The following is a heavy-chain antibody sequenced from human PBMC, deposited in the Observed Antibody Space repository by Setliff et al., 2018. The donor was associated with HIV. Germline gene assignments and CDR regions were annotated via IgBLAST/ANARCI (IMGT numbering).Heavy chain of an antibody. CDR3: ARGMDYYDTSGYYQYYLDY. CDR1: GYSFTDYY. Sequence: ASVKVSCKASGYSFTDYYIHWVRQAPGQGLEWMGWINPKSDGTNYAQKFQGWITMTRDTSISTAYMELSRLRSDDTAVYYCARGMDYYDTSGYYQYYLDYWGQGTLVTVS. CDR2: INPKSDGT. D-gene: IGHD3-22*01. V-gene: IGHV1-2*04. J-gene: IGHJ4*02.